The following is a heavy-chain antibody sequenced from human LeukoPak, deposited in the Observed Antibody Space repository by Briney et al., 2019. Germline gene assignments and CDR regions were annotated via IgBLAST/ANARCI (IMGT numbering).Heavy chain of an antibody. V-gene: IGHV3-48*03. CDR1: GFTFSSYE. J-gene: IGHJ4*02. CDR3: ASSSWYALDY. CDR2: ISSSCSTI. Sequence: QAGGSLRLSCAASGFTFSSYEMNWVLQSPGKGLEWISYISSSCSTIYYADSVNGPFTNSRDNAKNSLYLQMNRLGAEDTAIYYCASSSWYALDYWGQGTLVTVSS. D-gene: IGHD6-13*01.